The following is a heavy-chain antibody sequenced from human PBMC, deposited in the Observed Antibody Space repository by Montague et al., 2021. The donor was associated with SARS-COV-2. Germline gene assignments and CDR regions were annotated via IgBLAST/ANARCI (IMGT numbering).Heavy chain of an antibody. J-gene: IGHJ3*02. CDR2: IYYSGST. D-gene: IGHD3-9*01. Sequence: SETLSLTCTVSGGSIGSYYWSWIRQPPGKGLEWIGYIYYSGSTNYNPSLKSRVTISVDTSKNQFSLKLSSVTAADTAVYHCARTYYDILTGYYNRGAFDIWGQGTMVTVSS. CDR3: ARTYYDILTGYYNRGAFDI. V-gene: IGHV4-59*08. CDR1: GGSIGSYY.